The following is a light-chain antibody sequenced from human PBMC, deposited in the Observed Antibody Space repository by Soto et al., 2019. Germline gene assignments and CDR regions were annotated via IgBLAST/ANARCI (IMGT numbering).Light chain of an antibody. V-gene: IGLV1-40*01. CDR1: TSNIGARYD. Sequence: QPVLTQPPSVSGAPGQWVTISCTGSTSNIGARYDVHWYQQLPGTAPKLLIYGNNNRPSGVPDRFSGSKSGSSASLAITGLQADDEADYYCQSYDSSLGVVFGGGTKLTVL. CDR3: QSYDSSLGVV. CDR2: GNN. J-gene: IGLJ2*01.